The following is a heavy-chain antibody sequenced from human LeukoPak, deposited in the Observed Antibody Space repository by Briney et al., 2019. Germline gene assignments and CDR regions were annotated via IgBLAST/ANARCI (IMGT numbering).Heavy chain of an antibody. D-gene: IGHD1-1*01. Sequence: ASVKVSCRVSGYSLSDLSIHWVRHVPGKGLEWMGGFEPEEGEHGETIYAQKFEGGLTLTEDTATDTAYMELVSLTSADTAVYYCATDRLEIYALHIWGQGTVVTVSS. V-gene: IGHV1-24*01. CDR3: ATDRLEIYALHI. CDR1: GYSLSDLS. J-gene: IGHJ3*02. CDR2: FEPEEGEHGET.